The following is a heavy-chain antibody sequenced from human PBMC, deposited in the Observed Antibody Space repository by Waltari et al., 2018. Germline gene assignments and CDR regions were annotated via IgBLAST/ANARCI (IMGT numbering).Heavy chain of an antibody. D-gene: IGHD6-19*01. CDR1: GGSFSGYS. Sequence: QVQLQQWGAGLLKPSETLSLTCAVYGGSFSGYSWSWIRQPPGKGLEWIGEINHSGSTNYNPSLKSRVTISVDTSKNQFSLKLSSVTAADTAVYYCAREPYSSGWYRYFQHWGQGTLVTVSS. CDR3: AREPYSSGWYRYFQH. V-gene: IGHV4-34*01. CDR2: INHSGST. J-gene: IGHJ1*01.